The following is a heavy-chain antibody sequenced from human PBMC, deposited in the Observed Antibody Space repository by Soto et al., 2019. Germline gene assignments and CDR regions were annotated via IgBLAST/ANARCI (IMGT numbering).Heavy chain of an antibody. CDR3: EKARRGVMDV. D-gene: IGHD3-10*01. CDR1: GFTFSSYD. CDR2: VSGSGGST. Sequence: GGSLRLSCAASGFTFSSYDTSWVRQAPGKGLEWVSAVSGSGGSTYYADSVKGRFTISRDNSKNTLYLQMNSLRAEDKAVYYCEKARRGVMDVWGQGTTVTVSS. V-gene: IGHV3-23*01. J-gene: IGHJ6*02.